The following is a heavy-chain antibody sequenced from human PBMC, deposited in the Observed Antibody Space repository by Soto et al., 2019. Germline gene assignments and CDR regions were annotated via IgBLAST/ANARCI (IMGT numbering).Heavy chain of an antibody. CDR2: ISSSSSYI. D-gene: IGHD4-17*01. CDR1: GFTFSSYS. Sequence: GGSLRLSCAASGFTFSSYSMNWVRQAPGKGLEWVSSISSSSSYIYYADSVKGRFTISRDNAKNSLYLQMNSLRAEDTAVYYCERYGGLAGAYYSDYWGQGTLVNVSS. CDR3: ERYGGLAGAYYSDY. J-gene: IGHJ4*02. V-gene: IGHV3-21*01.